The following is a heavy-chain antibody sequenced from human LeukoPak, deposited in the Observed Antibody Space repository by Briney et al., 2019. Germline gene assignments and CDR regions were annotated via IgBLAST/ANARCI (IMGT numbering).Heavy chain of an antibody. Sequence: GGSLRLSCAASGFTFSSYGMHWVRQAPGKGLEWVAVIWYDGSNKYYADSVKGRFTIPRDNSKNTLYLQMNSLRAEDTAVYYCARGGEWEPHFDYWGQGTLVTVSS. CDR2: IWYDGSNK. CDR3: ARGGEWEPHFDY. V-gene: IGHV3-33*01. CDR1: GFTFSSYG. D-gene: IGHD1-26*01. J-gene: IGHJ4*02.